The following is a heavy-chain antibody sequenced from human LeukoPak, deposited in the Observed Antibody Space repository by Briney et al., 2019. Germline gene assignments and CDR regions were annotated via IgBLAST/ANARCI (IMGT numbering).Heavy chain of an antibody. CDR3: AKDMNVDTAMVTVGASFDY. D-gene: IGHD5-18*01. J-gene: IGHJ4*02. Sequence: GGSLRLSCAASGFTFDDYAMHWVRQAPGKGLEWVSGISWNSGSIGYADSVKGRFTISRDNAKNSLYLQMNSLRAEDTALYYCAKDMNVDTAMVTVGASFDYWGQGTLVTVSS. CDR1: GFTFDDYA. CDR2: ISWNSGSI. V-gene: IGHV3-9*01.